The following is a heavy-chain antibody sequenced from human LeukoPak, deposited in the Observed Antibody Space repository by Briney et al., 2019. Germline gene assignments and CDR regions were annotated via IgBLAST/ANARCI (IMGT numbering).Heavy chain of an antibody. CDR1: GFSLSTSGVG. Sequence: SGPTLVNPTQTLTLTCTFSGFSLSTSGVGVGWIRQPPGKALEWLALIYWDDDKRYSPPLKSRLTITKDTSKNQVVLTMTNMDPVDTATYYCAHRRPYYDSSGYFRVSNAFDIWGQGTMVTVSS. CDR2: IYWDDDK. V-gene: IGHV2-5*02. D-gene: IGHD3-22*01. J-gene: IGHJ3*02. CDR3: AHRRPYYDSSGYFRVSNAFDI.